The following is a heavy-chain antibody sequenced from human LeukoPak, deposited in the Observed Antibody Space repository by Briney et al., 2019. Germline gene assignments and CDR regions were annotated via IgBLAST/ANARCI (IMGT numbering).Heavy chain of an antibody. J-gene: IGHJ3*02. V-gene: IGHV3-72*01. CDR3: TTDRWEEGAFDI. CDR2: TKNKANSYTT. Sequence: TGGSLRLSCAASGFTFSDHYMDWVRQAPGKGLEWVGRTKNKANSYTTEYAASVKGRFTISRDDSKNTLYLQMNSLKTEDTAVYYCTTDRWEEGAFDIWGQGTMVTVSS. D-gene: IGHD1-26*01. CDR1: GFTFSDHY.